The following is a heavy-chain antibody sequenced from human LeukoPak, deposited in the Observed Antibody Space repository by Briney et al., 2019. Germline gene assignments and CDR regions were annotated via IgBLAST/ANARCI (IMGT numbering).Heavy chain of an antibody. CDR1: SGSFSGYY. CDR2: INHSGST. CDR3: ARGHPRSSGWLYYYYGMDV. J-gene: IGHJ6*02. D-gene: IGHD6-19*01. Sequence: SETLSLTCAVYSGSFSGYYWSWIRQPPGKGLEWIGEINHSGSTNYNPSLKSRVTISVDTSKNQFSLKLSSVTAADTAVYYCARGHPRSSGWLYYYYGMDVWGQGTTVTVSS. V-gene: IGHV4-34*01.